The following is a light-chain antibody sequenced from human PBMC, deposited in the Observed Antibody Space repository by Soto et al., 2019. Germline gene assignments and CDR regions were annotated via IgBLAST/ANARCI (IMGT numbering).Light chain of an antibody. CDR3: QQRSNWPLIT. CDR2: DAS. J-gene: IGKJ5*01. CDR1: QSVSSY. Sequence: EIVLTQSPATLSLSPGERATLSCRASQSVSSYLASYQQKPGQAPRLLIYDASNRATGIPARFSGSGSGTDFTLPISSLEPEDFAVYYCQQRSNWPLITFGQGTRLEIK. V-gene: IGKV3-11*01.